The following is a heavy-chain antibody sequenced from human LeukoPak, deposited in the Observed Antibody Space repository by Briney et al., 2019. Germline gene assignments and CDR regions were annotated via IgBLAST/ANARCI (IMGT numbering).Heavy chain of an antibody. CDR3: ARGLGNSWFDP. Sequence: ASVKVSCKASGYTFTGYYMHWVRQAPGQGLEWMGWINPNSGGTNYAKKFQGRVTMTRNTSISTAYMELSRLRSDDTAVYYCARGLGNSWFDPWGQGTLVTVTS. J-gene: IGHJ5*02. CDR2: INPNSGGT. D-gene: IGHD5-12*01. CDR1: GYTFTGYY. V-gene: IGHV1-2*02.